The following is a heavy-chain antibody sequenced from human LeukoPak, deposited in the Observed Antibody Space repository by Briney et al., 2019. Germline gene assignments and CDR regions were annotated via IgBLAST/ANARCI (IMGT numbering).Heavy chain of an antibody. CDR1: GFTFSSYG. V-gene: IGHV3-30*18. D-gene: IGHD5-24*01. Sequence: GRSLRLSCAASGFTFSSYGMHWVRQAPGKGLEWVAVISYDGSNKYYADSVKGRFTISRDNSKNTLHLQMNSLRAEDTAVYYCAKDSRWYSDDDYWGQGTLVTVSS. J-gene: IGHJ4*02. CDR3: AKDSRWYSDDDY. CDR2: ISYDGSNK.